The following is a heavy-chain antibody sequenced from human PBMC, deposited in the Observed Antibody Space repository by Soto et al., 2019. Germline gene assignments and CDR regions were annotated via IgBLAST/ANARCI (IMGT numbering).Heavy chain of an antibody. J-gene: IGHJ3*02. V-gene: IGHV5-51*01. CDR1: GYSFTNYW. CDR3: ARGYCSGGNCYYSAFDI. D-gene: IGHD2-15*01. CDR2: IYPGDSDT. Sequence: PAESLKISCQGSGYSFTNYWIAWVRQMPGKGLEWMGIIYPGDSDTRYSPSFQGQVTISADKSISTAYLQWSSLKASDTAMYYCARGYCSGGNCYYSAFDIWGQGTMVTVSS.